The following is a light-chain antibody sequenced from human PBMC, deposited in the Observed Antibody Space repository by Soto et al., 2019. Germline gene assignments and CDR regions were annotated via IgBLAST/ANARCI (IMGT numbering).Light chain of an antibody. CDR2: EVS. J-gene: IGLJ2*01. CDR1: NSDIGGYNY. CDR3: SSYAGSNNFVV. V-gene: IGLV2-8*01. Sequence: QSALTQPPSASGSPGQSVTISCTGTNSDIGGYNYVYWYQQHPGKAPKLMIYEVSKRPSGVPDRFSGSKSGNTASLTVSGLQAEDEADYYCSSYAGSNNFVVFGGGTKLTVL.